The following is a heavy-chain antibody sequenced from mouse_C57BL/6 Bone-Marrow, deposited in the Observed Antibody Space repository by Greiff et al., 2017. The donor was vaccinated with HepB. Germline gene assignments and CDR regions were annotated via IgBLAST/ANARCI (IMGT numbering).Heavy chain of an antibody. CDR1: GFTFSDYG. Sequence: EVKLVESGGGLVKPGGSLKLSCAASGFTFSDYGMHWVRQAPEKGLEWVAYISSGSSTIYYADTVKGRFTISRDNAKNTLFLQMTSLRSEDTAMYYCARSRSSYWYFDVWGTGTTVTVSS. D-gene: IGHD1-1*01. V-gene: IGHV5-17*01. CDR2: ISSGSSTI. CDR3: ARSRSSYWYFDV. J-gene: IGHJ1*03.